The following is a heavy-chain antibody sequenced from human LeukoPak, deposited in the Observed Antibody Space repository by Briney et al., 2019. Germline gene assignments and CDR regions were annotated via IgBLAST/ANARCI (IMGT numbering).Heavy chain of an antibody. J-gene: IGHJ2*01. V-gene: IGHV3-23*01. Sequence: GGSLRLSCAASGFTFSSYAMSWVRQAPGKGLEWVSAISGSGGSTYYADSVKGRFTISRDNAKNSLYLQMNSLRAEDTAVYYCAREIGNWYFDLWGRGTLVTVSS. CDR1: GFTFSSYA. CDR3: AREIGNWYFDL. CDR2: ISGSGGST.